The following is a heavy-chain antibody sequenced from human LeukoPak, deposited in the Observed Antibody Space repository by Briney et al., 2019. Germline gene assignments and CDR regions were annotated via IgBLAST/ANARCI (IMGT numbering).Heavy chain of an antibody. CDR2: INPNSGGT. Sequence: ASVKVSCKASGYTFTGYYMHWVRQAPGQGLEWMGWINPNSGGTNYAQKFQGWVTMTRDTSISTAYMELSRLRSDDTAVYYCAKTLLTDFRGITSSYKSDWGQGTLVTVSS. J-gene: IGHJ4*02. D-gene: IGHD3-10*01. CDR3: AKTLLTDFRGITSSYKSD. V-gene: IGHV1-2*04. CDR1: GYTFTGYY.